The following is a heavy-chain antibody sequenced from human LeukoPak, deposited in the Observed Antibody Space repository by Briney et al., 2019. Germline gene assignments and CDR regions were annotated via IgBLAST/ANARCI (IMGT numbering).Heavy chain of an antibody. V-gene: IGHV3-48*01. CDR2: ISTSSSTM. D-gene: IGHD1-1*01. Sequence: PGGSLRLSCAASGFTISSYIMNWVRQAPGKGLEWVSYISTSSSTMYYADSVKGRFTISRDNAKNSLYLQMNSLRAEDTAVYYCARLATNYYYYMDVWGKGTTVTVSS. J-gene: IGHJ6*03. CDR1: GFTISSYI. CDR3: ARLATNYYYYMDV.